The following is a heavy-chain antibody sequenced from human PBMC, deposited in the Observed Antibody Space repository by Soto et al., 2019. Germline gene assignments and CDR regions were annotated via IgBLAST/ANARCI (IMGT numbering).Heavy chain of an antibody. CDR2: ISAYNGNT. J-gene: IGHJ6*02. D-gene: IGHD5-18*01. CDR3: ARDHGGDTADYYYYGMDV. CDR1: GYTFTSYG. V-gene: IGHV1-18*01. Sequence: ASVKVSCKASGYTFTSYGISWVRQAPGQGLEWMGWISAYNGNTNYAQKPQGRVTMTTDTSTSTAYMELRSLRSDDTAVYYCARDHGGDTADYYYYGMDVWGQGTTVTVSS.